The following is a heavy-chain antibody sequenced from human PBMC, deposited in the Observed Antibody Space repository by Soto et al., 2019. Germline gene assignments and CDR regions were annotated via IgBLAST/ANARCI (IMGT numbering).Heavy chain of an antibody. CDR3: ARWDYYDSSGYFYY. CDR1: GDSFTRSW. J-gene: IGHJ4*02. Sequence: PWWFLNSSCTVSGDSFTRSWLGWVRHMPVKVLEWMLVIYPGDSDTRYIPFFHGQVTISADKSISTAYLQWSSLKASDTAMYYCARWDYYDSSGYFYYCGQGTLVTVS. D-gene: IGHD3-22*01. V-gene: IGHV5-51*01. CDR2: IYPGDSDT.